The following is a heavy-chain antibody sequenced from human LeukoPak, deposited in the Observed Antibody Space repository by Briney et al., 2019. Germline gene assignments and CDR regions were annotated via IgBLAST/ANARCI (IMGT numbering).Heavy chain of an antibody. V-gene: IGHV3-30*02. CDR3: AKDRNQYFDPNFDY. D-gene: IGHD3-9*01. Sequence: GGSLRLSCAASGFTFSSYGMHWVRQAPGKGLEWVAFIRYDGSNKYYADSVKGRFTISRDNSKNTLYLQMNSLRAEDTAVYYCAKDRNQYFDPNFDYWGQGTLVTVSS. J-gene: IGHJ4*02. CDR1: GFTFSSYG. CDR2: IRYDGSNK.